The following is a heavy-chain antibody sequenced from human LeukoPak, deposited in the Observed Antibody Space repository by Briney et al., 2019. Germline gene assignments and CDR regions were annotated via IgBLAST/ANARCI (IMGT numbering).Heavy chain of an antibody. CDR3: ARRLWSTNFDY. Sequence: SETLSLTCTVSGGSISSYYWSWIRQPPGKGLEWIGYIYYSGSANYNPSLKSRVTISVDTSKNQFSLKLSSVTAADTAVYYCARRLWSTNFDYWGQGTLVTVSS. CDR1: GGSISSYY. CDR2: IYYSGSA. J-gene: IGHJ4*02. D-gene: IGHD5-18*01. V-gene: IGHV4-59*12.